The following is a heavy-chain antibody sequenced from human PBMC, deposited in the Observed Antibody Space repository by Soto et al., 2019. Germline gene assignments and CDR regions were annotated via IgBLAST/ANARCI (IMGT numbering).Heavy chain of an antibody. V-gene: IGHV3-23*01. CDR2: ISGSGGST. CDR3: AKGTFAGYYFDY. Sequence: EVQLLESGGGLVQPGGSLRLSCAASGFTFSSYAMSWVRQAPGKGLEWVSAISGSGGSTYYADSVKGRFTISRDNSKTTLYLQMNSLRAEDTAVYYCAKGTFAGYYFDYWGQGTLVTVSS. J-gene: IGHJ4*02. CDR1: GFTFSSYA. D-gene: IGHD1-7*01.